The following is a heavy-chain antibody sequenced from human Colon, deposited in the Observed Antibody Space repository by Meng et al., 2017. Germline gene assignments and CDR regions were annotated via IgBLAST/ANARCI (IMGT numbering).Heavy chain of an antibody. V-gene: IGHV3-23*01. CDR1: GFSFGNYA. D-gene: IGHD3-10*01. CDR3: AKQRGVTTVRGIDD. CDR2: ISVNGRST. J-gene: IGHJ4*01. Sequence: GESLKISCAASGFSFGNYAMSWVRQAPGKGLEWISSISVNGRSTYYADSVKGRFTISRDISDKTVYLEMNSLRAGDTAIYYCAKQRGVTTVRGIDDWGQGVLVTV.